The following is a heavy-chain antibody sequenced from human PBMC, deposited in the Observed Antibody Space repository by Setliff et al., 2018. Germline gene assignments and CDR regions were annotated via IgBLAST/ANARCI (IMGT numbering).Heavy chain of an antibody. D-gene: IGHD6-13*01. CDR1: GYTLTTYF. CDR2: INTRTGNP. V-gene: IGHV7-4-1*02. CDR3: ATGSLVAAGTGH. Sequence: GASVKVSCKASGYTLTTYFMNWVRQAPGQGLEWMGYINTRTGNPMYAQGFTGRFVFSLDPSVSTAYLQISSLKAEDTAPYYCATGSLVAAGTGHWGQGTLVTVSS. J-gene: IGHJ4*02.